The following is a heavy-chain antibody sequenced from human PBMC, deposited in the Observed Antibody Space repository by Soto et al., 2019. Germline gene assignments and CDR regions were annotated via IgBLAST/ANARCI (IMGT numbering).Heavy chain of an antibody. J-gene: IGHJ6*03. Sequence: GASVKVSCKASGYTFTSYGISWVRQAPGQGLEWMGWISAYNGNTNYAQELQGRVTMTTDTSTSTAYMELRSLRSDDTAVYYCARDNGYSSGWTVYYYYMDVWGKGTTVTVSS. D-gene: IGHD6-19*01. V-gene: IGHV1-18*01. CDR2: ISAYNGNT. CDR3: ARDNGYSSGWTVYYYYMDV. CDR1: GYTFTSYG.